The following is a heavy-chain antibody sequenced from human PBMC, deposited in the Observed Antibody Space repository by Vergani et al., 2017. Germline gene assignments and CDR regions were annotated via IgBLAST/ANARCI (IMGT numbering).Heavy chain of an antibody. CDR3: ARQTRGYSYGTGGMDV. D-gene: IGHD5-18*01. CDR2: IYPGDSDT. Sequence: EVQLVQSGAEVKKPGESLKISCKGSGYSFTSYWIGWVRQMPGKGLEWMGSIYPGDSDTRYSPSCQGQVTISADKSISTAYLQWSSLKASDTAMYYCARQTRGYSYGTGGMDVWGQGTTVTVSS. V-gene: IGHV5-51*01. J-gene: IGHJ6*02. CDR1: GYSFTSYW.